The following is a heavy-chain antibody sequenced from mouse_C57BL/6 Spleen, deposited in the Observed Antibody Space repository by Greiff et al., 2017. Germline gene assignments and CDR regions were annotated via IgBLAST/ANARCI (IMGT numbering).Heavy chain of an antibody. CDR2: IRNKANGYTT. D-gene: IGHD1-1*01. CDR1: GFTFTDYY. J-gene: IGHJ4*01. Sequence: EVKLMESGGGLVQPGGSLSLSCAASGFTFTDYYMSWVRQPPGKALEWLGFIRNKANGYTTEYSASVKGRFTISRDNSQSILYLQMNALRAEDSATYYCARSPYGSSYEGMDYWGQGTSVTVSS. CDR3: ARSPYGSSYEGMDY. V-gene: IGHV7-3*01.